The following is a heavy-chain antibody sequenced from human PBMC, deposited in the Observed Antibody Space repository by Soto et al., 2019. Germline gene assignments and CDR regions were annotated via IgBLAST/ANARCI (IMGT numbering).Heavy chain of an antibody. V-gene: IGHV4-30-2*01. D-gene: IGHD3-10*01. CDR1: CGYISSGGYS. CDR3: ARGSGELRWFGESNWFDP. Sequence: TPSVPWAVSCGYISSGGYSRSWIRQPPGKGLEWIGYIYHSGSTYYNPSLKSRVTISVDRSKNQFSLKLSSVTAADTAVYYCARGSGELRWFGESNWFDPWGQGTLVTVPS. CDR2: IYHSGST. J-gene: IGHJ5*02.